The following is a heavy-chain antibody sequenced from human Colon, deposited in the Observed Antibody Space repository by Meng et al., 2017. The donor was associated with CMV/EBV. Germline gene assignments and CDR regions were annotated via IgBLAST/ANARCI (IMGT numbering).Heavy chain of an antibody. CDR2: INPNSGGT. CDR3: AMYYYDSSGYYYFDY. V-gene: IGHV1-2*02. CDR1: GYTFTGYY. D-gene: IGHD3-22*01. J-gene: IGHJ4*02. Sequence: ASVKVSCKASGYTFTGYYMHWVRQAPGQGLEWMGWINPNSGGTNYAQKFQGRVTVTRDTSISTAYMELSRLRSDDTAVYYCAMYYYDSSGYYYFDYWGQGTLVTVSS.